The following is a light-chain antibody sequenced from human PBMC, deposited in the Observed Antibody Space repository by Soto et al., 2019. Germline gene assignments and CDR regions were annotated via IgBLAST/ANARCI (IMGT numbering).Light chain of an antibody. CDR1: HGVATN. CDR3: QEYDNWPPEGP. CDR2: GAF. Sequence: AVTQSPGTLSVSPGERATLSCRAGHGVATNLAWYQQKPGQVPRLLIYGAFTRATGIPDRFSGSGSGTEFTLTISSLQSEDVAVYFCQEYDNWPPEGPFGQGTKVEI. J-gene: IGKJ1*01. V-gene: IGKV3-15*01.